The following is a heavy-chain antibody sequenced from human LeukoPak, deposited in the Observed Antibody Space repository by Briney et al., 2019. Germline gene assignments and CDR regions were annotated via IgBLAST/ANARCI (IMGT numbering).Heavy chain of an antibody. D-gene: IGHD6-25*01. J-gene: IGHJ5*02. Sequence: PSETLSLTCTVSGLSISSRTFYWVWIRPPPGKGLEWMGTIYYSGGTYYNPSLYSRVTLSVDTSKNQFSLNLNYVTAAGTALYYCARVGHYSGWASKWFDPWGQGTLVMVSS. V-gene: IGHV4-39*07. CDR1: GLSISSRTFY. CDR3: ARVGHYSGWASKWFDP. CDR2: IYYSGGT.